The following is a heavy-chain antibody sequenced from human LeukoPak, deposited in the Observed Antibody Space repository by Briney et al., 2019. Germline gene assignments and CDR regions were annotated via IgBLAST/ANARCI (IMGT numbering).Heavy chain of an antibody. V-gene: IGHV3-21*01. J-gene: IGHJ4*02. Sequence: GGSLRLFCAASGFTCSSYAMNWVRQAPGKGLEWVSSISSSSSYIYYADSVKGRFSISRDNAKNSLYLQMNSLRAEDTAVYYCAKDNPVLSYVKGGFDYWGQGTLVTVSS. CDR1: GFTCSSYA. CDR3: AKDNPVLSYVKGGFDY. CDR2: ISSSSSYI. D-gene: IGHD5-18*01.